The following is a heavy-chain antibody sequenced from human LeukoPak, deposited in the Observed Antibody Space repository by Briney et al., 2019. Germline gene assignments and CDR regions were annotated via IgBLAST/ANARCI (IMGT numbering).Heavy chain of an antibody. D-gene: IGHD4-17*01. V-gene: IGHV5-51*01. CDR2: IYPGDSDT. CDR1: GYTFTSHW. Sequence: HGESLKISCQVTGYTFTSHWIGWVRQMPGKGLEWMGFIYPGDSDTKYSPSFQGQVTISADKSISTAHLQWSSLTASDTAMYYCARYGENNFDYWGQGTLVTVSP. CDR3: ARYGENNFDY. J-gene: IGHJ4*02.